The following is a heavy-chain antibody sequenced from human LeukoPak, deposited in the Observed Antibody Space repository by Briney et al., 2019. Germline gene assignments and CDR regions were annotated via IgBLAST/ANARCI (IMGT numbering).Heavy chain of an antibody. CDR2: INSDGSST. V-gene: IGHV3-74*01. Sequence: PGGSLRLSCAASGFTFSSYWMHWVRQAPGKGLVWVSRINSDGSSTSYADSVKGRFTISRDNAKNTLYLQMNSLRAEDTAVYYCARKGERTEYYMDVWGKGTTVTVSS. CDR3: ARKGERTEYYMDV. J-gene: IGHJ6*03. CDR1: GFTFSSYW. D-gene: IGHD1-1*01.